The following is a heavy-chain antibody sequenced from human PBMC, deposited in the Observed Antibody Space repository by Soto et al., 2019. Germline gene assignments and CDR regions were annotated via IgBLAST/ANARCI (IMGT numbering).Heavy chain of an antibody. CDR2: ISFNGIKQ. J-gene: IGHJ5*02. CDR1: GFTFSTYG. CDR3: VTALPSGSRLGEREFDH. D-gene: IGHD1-26*01. V-gene: IGHV3-30*03. Sequence: QVQLLESGGGVVQPGRSLRLSCAASGFTFSTYGMHWVRQAPGKGPEWVATISFNGIKQYYADSVKGRFTISRDNSRYTLYLPMNSLRADDTAVYYCVTALPSGSRLGEREFDHWGQGALVTVPS.